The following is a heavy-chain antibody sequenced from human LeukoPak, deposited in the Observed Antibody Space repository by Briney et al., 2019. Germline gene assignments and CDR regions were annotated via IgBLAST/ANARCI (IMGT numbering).Heavy chain of an antibody. D-gene: IGHD3-22*01. V-gene: IGHV3-21*01. Sequence: GGSLRLSCAASGFTFSSYSMNWVRQAPGKGLEWVSSISSSSSYIYYADSVKGRFTISRDNAKNSLYLQMNSLRAEDTAVYYCARDRIGSYDSSSYYFDYWGQGTLVTVSS. CDR2: ISSSSSYI. CDR3: ARDRIGSYDSSSYYFDY. CDR1: GFTFSSYS. J-gene: IGHJ4*02.